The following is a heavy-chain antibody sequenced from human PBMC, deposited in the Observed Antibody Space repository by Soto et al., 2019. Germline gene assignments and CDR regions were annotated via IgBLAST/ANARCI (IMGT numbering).Heavy chain of an antibody. Sequence: PSETLSLTCTVSGDSSGDYHWSWIRQLPGKGLEWIGCVHYGGGTIYNPSLRSRVIVSEDTSKNQFFLKLTSVTAADTAVYYCARDPRDGLGQFDYWGLGILVTVSS. CDR3: ARDPRDGLGQFDY. V-gene: IGHV4-31*03. CDR1: GDSSGDYH. J-gene: IGHJ4*02. CDR2: VHYGGGT.